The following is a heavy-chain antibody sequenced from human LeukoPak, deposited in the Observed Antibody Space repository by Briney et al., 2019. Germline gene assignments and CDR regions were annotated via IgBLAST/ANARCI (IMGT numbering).Heavy chain of an antibody. D-gene: IGHD2-2*01. CDR1: GFTFSSYW. J-gene: IGHJ5*02. Sequence: PGGSLRLSCAASGFTFSSYWMSWVRQAPGKGLEWVANIKQDGSEKYYVDSVKGRFTISRDNAKNSLYLQMNSLRAEDTAVYYCARDGPVVPAPSLDPWGQGTLVTVSS. CDR2: IKQDGSEK. V-gene: IGHV3-7*01. CDR3: ARDGPVVPAPSLDP.